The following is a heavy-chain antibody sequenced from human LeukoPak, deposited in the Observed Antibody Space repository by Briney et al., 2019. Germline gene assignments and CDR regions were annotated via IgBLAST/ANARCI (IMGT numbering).Heavy chain of an antibody. Sequence: PGRSLRLSCAASGFTFSSYAMHWVRQAPGKGLEWVAVISYDGSNKYYADSVKGRFTISRDNSKNTLYLQMNSLRAEDKAVYYXXXXXYSDCSGGSCYFEYWGQGTLVTVSS. V-gene: IGHV3-30*04. J-gene: IGHJ4*02. CDR2: ISYDGSNK. D-gene: IGHD2-15*01. CDR1: GFTFSSYA. CDR3: XXXXYSDCSGGSCYFEY.